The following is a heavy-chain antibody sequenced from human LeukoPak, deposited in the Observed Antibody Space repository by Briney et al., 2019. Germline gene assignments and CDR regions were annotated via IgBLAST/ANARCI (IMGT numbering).Heavy chain of an antibody. Sequence: PGGSLRLSCAASGFTFSSYSMNWVRQAPGKGLEWVSYISSSSSTIYYADSVKGRFTISRDNAKNSLYLQMNSLRAEDTAVYYCARDYVWFGEAAHAFDIWGQGTMVTVSS. CDR2: ISSSSSTI. V-gene: IGHV3-48*01. CDR1: GFTFSSYS. CDR3: ARDYVWFGEAAHAFDI. D-gene: IGHD3-10*01. J-gene: IGHJ3*02.